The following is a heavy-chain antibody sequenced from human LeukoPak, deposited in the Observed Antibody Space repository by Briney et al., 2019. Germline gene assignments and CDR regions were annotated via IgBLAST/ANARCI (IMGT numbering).Heavy chain of an antibody. CDR3: AREDTADAFDI. Sequence: GGSLRLSCAASGFTFSSSEMNWVRQAPEKGLEWVSYTSSSGSYIFYADSVKGRFTISRDNAKNSLYLQVNSLRAEDTAVYYCAREDTADAFDIWGQGTMVTVSS. CDR1: GFTFSSSE. J-gene: IGHJ3*02. D-gene: IGHD5-18*01. CDR2: TSSSGSYI. V-gene: IGHV3-48*03.